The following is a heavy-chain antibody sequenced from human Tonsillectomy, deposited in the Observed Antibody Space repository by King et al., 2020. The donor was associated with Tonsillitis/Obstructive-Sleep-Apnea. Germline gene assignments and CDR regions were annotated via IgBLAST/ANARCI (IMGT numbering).Heavy chain of an antibody. V-gene: IGHV4-59*01. Sequence: VQLQESGPGLVKPSETLSLTCTVSGGSISTYYWSWIRQPPGKGLEWIGYIYYSGSTNNNPSLKSRVTISVDTSKNQFSLKLSSVTAADTALYYCARDMVLEAGGDGFDIWGQGTMVTVSS. CDR3: ARDMVLEAGGDGFDI. CDR2: IYYSGST. D-gene: IGHD2-8*01. J-gene: IGHJ3*02. CDR1: GGSISTYY.